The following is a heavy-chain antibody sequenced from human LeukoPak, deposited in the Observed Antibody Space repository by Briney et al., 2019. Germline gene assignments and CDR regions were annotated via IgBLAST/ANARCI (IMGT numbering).Heavy chain of an antibody. CDR1: GLTYCSYR. V-gene: IGHV3-21*01. J-gene: IGHJ4*02. CDR3: TSMGEWQPDY. CDR2: ISSSSSYI. D-gene: IGHD3-16*01. Sequence: GGSLRLYCAGSGLTYCSYRMNWVPQAPGEGLEGVSSISSSSSYILHAASVKARFPISRDNDKNSLYLHMNSVRAEDGAVYYCTSMGEWQPDYWGQGTLVTVSS.